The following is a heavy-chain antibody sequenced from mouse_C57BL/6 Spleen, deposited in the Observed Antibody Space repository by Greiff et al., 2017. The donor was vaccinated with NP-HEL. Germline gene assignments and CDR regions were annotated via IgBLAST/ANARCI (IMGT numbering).Heavy chain of an antibody. CDR3: ARGGIYYDYDDWYFDV. J-gene: IGHJ1*03. D-gene: IGHD2-4*01. CDR2: IHPSDSDT. CDR1: GYTFTSYW. V-gene: IGHV1-74*01. Sequence: VQLQQPGAELVKPGASVKVSCKASGYTFTSYWMHWVKQRPGQGLEWIGRIHPSDSDTNYNQKFKGKATLTVDKSSSTAYMQLSSLTSEDSAVYYCARGGIYYDYDDWYFDVWGTGTTVTVSS.